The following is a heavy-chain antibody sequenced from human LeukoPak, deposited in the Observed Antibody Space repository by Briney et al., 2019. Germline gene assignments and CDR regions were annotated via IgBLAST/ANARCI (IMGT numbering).Heavy chain of an antibody. CDR2: IHYSGST. D-gene: IGHD4-11*01. Sequence: SETLSLTCTASGGSISSSSYYWGWIRQPPGKGLEWFGSIHYSGSTYYNPSLKSRVTISVDTSKNQFSLKLSSVTAADTAVYYCARDGGDTVNGGGDTNWFDPWGQGTLVTVSS. V-gene: IGHV4-39*07. J-gene: IGHJ5*02. CDR1: GGSISSSSYY. CDR3: ARDGGDTVNGGGDTNWFDP.